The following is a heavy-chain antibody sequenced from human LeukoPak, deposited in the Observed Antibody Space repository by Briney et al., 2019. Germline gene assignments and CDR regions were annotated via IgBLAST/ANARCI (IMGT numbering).Heavy chain of an antibody. Sequence: ASVKVSRKASGYSFPTYYIHWVRQAPGHGLEWMGFINPSGGTTSFARSLQGRVSMTRDTSTSTVYMDLSSLRSDDSAVYYCARLRSGSLDYWGQGTLVTVSS. J-gene: IGHJ4*02. CDR3: ARLRSGSLDY. D-gene: IGHD3-3*01. CDR1: GYSFPTYY. CDR2: INPSGGTT. V-gene: IGHV1-46*04.